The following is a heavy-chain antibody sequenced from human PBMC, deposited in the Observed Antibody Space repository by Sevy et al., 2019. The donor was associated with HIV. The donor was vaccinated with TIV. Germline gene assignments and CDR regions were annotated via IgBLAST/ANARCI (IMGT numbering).Heavy chain of an antibody. CDR2: IYYSGST. J-gene: IGHJ4*02. CDR3: ASARRDGYKYFDY. CDR1: GGSISSYY. Sequence: SETLSLTCTVSGGSISSYYWSWIRQPPGKGLEWIGYIYYSGSTNYNPSLKSRDTISVDTSKNQFSLKLSSVTAADTAVYYCASARRDGYKYFDYWGQGTLVTVSS. V-gene: IGHV4-59*01. D-gene: IGHD5-12*01.